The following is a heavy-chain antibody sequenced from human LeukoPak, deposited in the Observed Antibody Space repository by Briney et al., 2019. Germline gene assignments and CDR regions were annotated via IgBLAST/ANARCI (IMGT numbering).Heavy chain of an antibody. CDR1: GGSISTYY. Sequence: SSETLSLTCTVSGGSISTYYWSWIRQPPGKGLEWIGEINHSGSTNYNPSLKSRVTISVDTSKNQFSLKLSSVTAADTAVYYCARVRMYYYDSRTMRDAFDIWGQGTMVTVSS. CDR2: INHSGST. D-gene: IGHD3-22*01. CDR3: ARVRMYYYDSRTMRDAFDI. J-gene: IGHJ3*02. V-gene: IGHV4-34*01.